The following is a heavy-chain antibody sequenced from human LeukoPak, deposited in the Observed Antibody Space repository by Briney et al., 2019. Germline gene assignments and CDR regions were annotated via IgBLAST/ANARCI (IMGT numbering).Heavy chain of an antibody. J-gene: IGHJ4*02. CDR2: IRYDGSNK. CDR1: GFTFSSYG. V-gene: IGHV3-30*02. Sequence: PGGSLRLSCAASGFTFSSYGMHWVRQAPGKGLEWVAFIRYDGSNKYYADSVKGRFTISRDNSKNTLYLQMNSLRAEDTAVYYCHPGDLRVGYRSSTSCYAGVYWGQGTLVTVSS. D-gene: IGHD2-2*01. CDR3: HPGDLRVGYRSSTSCYAGVY.